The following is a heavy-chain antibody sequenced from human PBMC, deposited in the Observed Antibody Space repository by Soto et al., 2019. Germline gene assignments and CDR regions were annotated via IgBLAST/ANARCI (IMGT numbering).Heavy chain of an antibody. CDR2: IYYSGST. Sequence: PSETLSLTCTVYGGSISSSSYYWGWIRQPPGKGLEWIGSIYYSGSTYYNPSLKSRVTISVDTSKNQFSLKLSSVTAADTAVYYCAIARDGYNYSYFDYWGQGTLVTVSS. D-gene: IGHD5-12*01. CDR3: AIARDGYNYSYFDY. J-gene: IGHJ4*02. V-gene: IGHV4-39*01. CDR1: GGSISSSSYY.